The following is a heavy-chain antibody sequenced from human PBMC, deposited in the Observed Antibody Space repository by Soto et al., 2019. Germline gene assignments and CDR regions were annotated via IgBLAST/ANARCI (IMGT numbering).Heavy chain of an antibody. CDR1: GYTFTNYD. CDR2: MNPNTGHT. J-gene: IGHJ4*02. D-gene: IGHD3-16*01. CDR3: ARGYDYVGGMDF. Sequence: ASVKVSCKASGYTFTNYDINWVRQATGQGLEWMGWMNPNTGHTGYIQKFQGRLTMTRATSITTAYMELSSLRYEDTAVYYCARGYDYVGGMDFWGQGNLVTVSS. V-gene: IGHV1-8*01.